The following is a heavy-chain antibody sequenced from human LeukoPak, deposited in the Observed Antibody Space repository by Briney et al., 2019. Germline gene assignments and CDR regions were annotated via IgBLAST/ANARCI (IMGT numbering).Heavy chain of an antibody. CDR1: GGSISSSSYY. CDR3: ARHEYSGSYYGLSWFDP. J-gene: IGHJ5*02. Sequence: SETLSLTCTVSGGSISSSSYYWGWIRQPPGKGLEWIASIYYSGSTYYNPSLKSRVTISVDTSKNQLSLRLSSLTAADTAVYYCARHEYSGSYYGLSWFDPWGQGTLVTVSS. CDR2: IYYSGST. V-gene: IGHV4-39*01. D-gene: IGHD1-26*01.